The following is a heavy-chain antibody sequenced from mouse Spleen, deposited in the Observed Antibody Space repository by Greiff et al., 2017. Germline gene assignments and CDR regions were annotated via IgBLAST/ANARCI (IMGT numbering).Heavy chain of an antibody. Sequence: VQLQQPGAELVMPGASVKLSCKASGYTFTSYWMHWVKQRPGQGLEWIGEIDPSDSYTNYNQKFKGKATLTVDKSSSTAYMQLSSLTSEDSAVYYCASYYGSSYFDYWGQGTTLTVSS. CDR1: GYTFTSYW. CDR3: ASYYGSSYFDY. J-gene: IGHJ2*01. CDR2: IDPSDSYT. V-gene: IGHV1-69*01. D-gene: IGHD1-1*01.